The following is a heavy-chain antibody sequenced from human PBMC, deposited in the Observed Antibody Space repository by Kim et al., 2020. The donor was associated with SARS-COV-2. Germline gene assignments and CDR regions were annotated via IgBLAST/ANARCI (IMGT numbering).Heavy chain of an antibody. J-gene: IGHJ6*02. D-gene: IGHD6-13*01. CDR3: AKVGSGYSSTWYGSIIYYGMDV. Sequence: GGSLRLSCAASGFTFSNYGMHWVRQAPGKGLEWVALISYDGSNEYYADSVKGRFTISRDNSKNTLYLQMSSLRAEDTAVYYCAKVGSGYSSTWYGSIIYYGMDVWGQGTTVTVSS. V-gene: IGHV3-30*18. CDR1: GFTFSNYG. CDR2: ISYDGSNE.